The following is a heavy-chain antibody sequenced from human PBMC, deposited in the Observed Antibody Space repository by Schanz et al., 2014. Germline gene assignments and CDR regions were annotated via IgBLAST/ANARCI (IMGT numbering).Heavy chain of an antibody. CDR3: AKLSSSGRLAGYFDY. V-gene: IGHV3-23*01. CDR1: GFTFSSYA. CDR2: LSGSGGST. Sequence: EVQLLESGGGLVQPGGSLRLSCAASGFTFSSYAMSWVRQAPGKGLEWVSALSGSGGSTYYADSVKGRFTISRDNSKNTLYLQMSSLRAEDTAIYYCAKLSSSGRLAGYFDYWGQGALXTVSS. J-gene: IGHJ4*02. D-gene: IGHD6-19*01.